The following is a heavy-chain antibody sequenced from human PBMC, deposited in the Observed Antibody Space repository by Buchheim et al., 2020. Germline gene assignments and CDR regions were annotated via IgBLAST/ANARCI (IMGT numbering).Heavy chain of an antibody. Sequence: QLQLQESGPGLVKPSETLSLTCTVSGGSISSSSYYWGWIRPPPGKGLEWIGSIYYSGSTYFNPSLKSRVTIPVDTSKNQFSLKLSCVTAADTAVYYCASYSSGWDGSNWFDPWGQGTL. D-gene: IGHD6-19*01. CDR1: GGSISSSSYY. J-gene: IGHJ5*02. V-gene: IGHV4-39*01. CDR3: ASYSSGWDGSNWFDP. CDR2: IYYSGST.